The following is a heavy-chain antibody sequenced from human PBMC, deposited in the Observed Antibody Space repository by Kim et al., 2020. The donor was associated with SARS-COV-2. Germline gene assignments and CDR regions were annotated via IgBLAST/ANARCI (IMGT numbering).Heavy chain of an antibody. CDR3: TAGGGAASY. Sequence: GGTTYYAASVEDRFTISRYDSKNTLYLHMNNRKTEDTAIYYCTAGGGAASYWGQGTLVTVSS. CDR2: GGTT. D-gene: IGHD3-16*01. J-gene: IGHJ4*02. V-gene: IGHV3-15*01.